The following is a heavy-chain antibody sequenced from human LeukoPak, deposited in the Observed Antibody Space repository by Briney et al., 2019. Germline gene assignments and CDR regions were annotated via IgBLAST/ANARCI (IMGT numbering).Heavy chain of an antibody. D-gene: IGHD3-10*01. CDR1: GGSIRSYY. Sequence: PSETLSLTCTVSGGSIRSYYWSWIRQPPGKGLESICYVYYTGSTNYNPSLKSRVTISLDTSKNQFSLKLSSVTAADTAVYYCARDRGVGGSAAIDAFDVWGQGTMATVSS. J-gene: IGHJ3*01. CDR2: VYYTGST. V-gene: IGHV4-59*01. CDR3: ARDRGVGGSAAIDAFDV.